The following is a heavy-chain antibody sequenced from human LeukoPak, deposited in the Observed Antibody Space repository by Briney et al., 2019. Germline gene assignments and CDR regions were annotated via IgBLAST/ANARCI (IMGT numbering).Heavy chain of an antibody. J-gene: IGHJ4*02. V-gene: IGHV3-30*18. D-gene: IGHD2-2*01. CDR1: GFTFSSYG. CDR3: AKDFYQPAAMDY. Sequence: GGSLRLSCAASGFTFSSYGMHWVRQAPGKGLEWVAVISYDGSNKYYADSVKGRFTISSDNSKNTLYLQMNSLRAEDTAVYYCAKDFYQPAAMDYWGQGTLVTVS. CDR2: ISYDGSNK.